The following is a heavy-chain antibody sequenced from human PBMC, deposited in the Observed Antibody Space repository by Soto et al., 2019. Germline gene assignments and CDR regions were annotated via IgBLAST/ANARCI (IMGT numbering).Heavy chain of an antibody. CDR3: ARAGSGSYSKWFDP. CDR1: GGSISSGGYY. J-gene: IGHJ5*02. D-gene: IGHD1-26*01. V-gene: IGHV4-31*03. CDR2: IYYSGST. Sequence: TLSLTCTVSGGSISSGGYYWSWIRQHPGKGLEWIGYIYYSGSTYYNPSLKSRVTISVDTSKNQFSLKLSSVTAADTAVYYWARAGSGSYSKWFDPWGQGTLVTVSS.